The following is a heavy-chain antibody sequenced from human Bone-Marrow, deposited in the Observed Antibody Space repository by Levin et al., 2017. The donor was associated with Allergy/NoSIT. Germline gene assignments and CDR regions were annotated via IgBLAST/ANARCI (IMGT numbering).Heavy chain of an antibody. J-gene: IGHJ4*02. Sequence: KSGGSLRLSCAASGFTATGLTFRNVWMTWVRQIPGKGLEWVGRIKSQSDGGTTDYAAPVEGRFTISRDDSMQTLYLQMNSLKTEDTAVYYCTTSPGFADSPLDDWGQGTLVTVSS. CDR3: TTSPGFADSPLDD. D-gene: IGHD1-1*01. CDR1: GFTATGLTFRNVW. V-gene: IGHV3-15*01. CDR2: IKSQSDGGTT.